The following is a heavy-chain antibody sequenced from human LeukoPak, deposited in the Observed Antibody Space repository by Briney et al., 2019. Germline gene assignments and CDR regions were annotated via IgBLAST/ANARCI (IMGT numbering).Heavy chain of an antibody. CDR2: IKQDGIEK. V-gene: IGHV3-7*01. D-gene: IGHD5-18*01. J-gene: IGHJ4*02. CDR1: GFTFSSYW. CDR3: ARSLWPEDY. Sequence: GGSLRLSCAASGFTFSSYWMSWVRQAPGKGLEWVANIKQDGIEKNYVDSVKGRFTITRDNAKASLFLQINSLRAEDTAVYYCARSLWPEDYWGQGTLVTVSS.